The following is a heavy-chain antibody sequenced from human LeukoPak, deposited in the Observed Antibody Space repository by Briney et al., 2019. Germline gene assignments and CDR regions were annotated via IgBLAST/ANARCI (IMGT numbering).Heavy chain of an antibody. Sequence: PSETLSLTCTVSGGSISSDGYYWSWIRQHPGKGLGWIGYIYYSGSTYYNPSLKSRVTISVDTSKNQFSLKLSSVTAADTAVYYCATSDPVVAAWFFDYWGQGTLVTVSS. CDR2: IYYSGST. CDR3: ATSDPVVAAWFFDY. J-gene: IGHJ4*02. D-gene: IGHD2-15*01. V-gene: IGHV4-31*03. CDR1: GGSISSDGYY.